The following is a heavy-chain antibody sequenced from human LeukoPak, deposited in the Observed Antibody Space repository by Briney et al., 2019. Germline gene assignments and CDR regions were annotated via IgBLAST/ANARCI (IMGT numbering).Heavy chain of an antibody. Sequence: SETLSLTCAVYGGSFSGYYWSWIRQPPGKGLEWIGEINHSGSTNYNPSLKSRVTISVDTSKNQFSLKLSSVTAADTAVYYCARNAYDYVWGSYRPSYNWFDPWGQGTLVTVSS. CDR3: ARNAYDYVWGSYRPSYNWFDP. J-gene: IGHJ5*02. CDR2: INHSGST. CDR1: GGSFSGYY. V-gene: IGHV4-34*01. D-gene: IGHD3-16*02.